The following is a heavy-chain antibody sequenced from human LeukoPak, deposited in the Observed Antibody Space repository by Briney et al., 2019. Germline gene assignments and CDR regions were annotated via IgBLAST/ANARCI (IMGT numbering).Heavy chain of an antibody. CDR3: ARDRVVPAAIIAFDI. CDR1: GYTFTSYG. V-gene: IGHV1-18*01. CDR2: INAYNGNT. J-gene: IGHJ3*02. Sequence: GASVKVSCKASGYTFTSYGISWVRQAPGQGFEWMRWINAYNGNTNYAQKLQGRVTMTTDTSTSTAYMELRSLRSDDTAVYYCARDRVVPAAIIAFDIRGQGTMVTVSS. D-gene: IGHD2-2*02.